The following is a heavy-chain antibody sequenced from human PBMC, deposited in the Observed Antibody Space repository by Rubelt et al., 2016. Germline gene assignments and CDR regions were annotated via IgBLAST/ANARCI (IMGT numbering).Heavy chain of an antibody. Sequence: EVQLVESGGGLVQPGGSLRLSCAASGFTFSSYWMHWVRQAPGTGLVWVSRINRDGSNTGHADSLKGRFIISSDNAKNTGYLQMNGMRAGETAVYYGVRGSSGWKGVDYWGQGTLVTVSS. CDR3: VRGSSGWKGVDY. CDR1: GFTFSSYW. D-gene: IGHD6-19*01. V-gene: IGHV3-74*01. J-gene: IGHJ4*02. CDR2: INRDGSNT.